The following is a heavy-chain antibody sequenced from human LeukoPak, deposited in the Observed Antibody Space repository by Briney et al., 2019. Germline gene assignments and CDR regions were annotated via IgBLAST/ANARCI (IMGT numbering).Heavy chain of an antibody. V-gene: IGHV3-7*03. CDR2: IKQDGSEK. D-gene: IGHD5-18*01. CDR3: ARGSGYNYGFPDY. Sequence: GGSLRLSCAASGFTFSSYWTSWVRQAPGKGLEWVANIKQDGSEKYYVDSVKGRFTISRDNAKNSLYLQMNSLRAEDTAVYYCARGSGYNYGFPDYWGQGTLVTVSS. CDR1: GFTFSSYW. J-gene: IGHJ4*02.